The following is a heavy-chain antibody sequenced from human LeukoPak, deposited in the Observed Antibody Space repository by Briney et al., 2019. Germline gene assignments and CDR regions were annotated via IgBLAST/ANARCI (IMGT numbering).Heavy chain of an antibody. V-gene: IGHV4-61*02. J-gene: IGHJ4*02. CDR2: IYTSGST. CDR1: GDSISSGSYY. Sequence: TLSLTCTVSGDSISSGSYYWSWIRQPAGKGLEWIGRIYTSGSTNYNPSLKSRVTISVDTSKNQFSLKLSSVTAADTAMYYCARGRVEMATIDFDYWGQGTLVTVSS. CDR3: ARGRVEMATIDFDY. D-gene: IGHD5-24*01.